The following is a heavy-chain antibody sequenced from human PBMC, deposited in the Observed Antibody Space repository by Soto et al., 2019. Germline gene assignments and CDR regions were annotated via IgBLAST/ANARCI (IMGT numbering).Heavy chain of an antibody. D-gene: IGHD2-15*01. CDR3: ARARWYDAFDV. CDR1: CFFISSANY. CDR2: IFHGGNT. Sequence: SSETLSLTCAVSCFFISSANYWGWIRKPPGKGLEWIGSIFHGGNTYYNPSLKSRVTISVDMSKNQFSLKLNSVPAADTAVYYCARARWYDAFDVWGKGTVVTVSS. J-gene: IGHJ3*01. V-gene: IGHV4-38-2*01.